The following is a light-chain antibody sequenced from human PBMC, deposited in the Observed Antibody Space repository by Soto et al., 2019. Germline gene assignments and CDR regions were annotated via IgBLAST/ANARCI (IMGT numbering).Light chain of an antibody. Sequence: LTQPHSVSESPGKTVTISCTRSSGSIASNYVQWYQQRPGSAPTTVIYEDNQRPSGVPDRFSGSIDSSSNSASLTISGLKTEDEADYYCQSYDSSNYWVFGGGTKLTVL. CDR1: SGSIASNY. CDR2: EDN. V-gene: IGLV6-57*03. J-gene: IGLJ3*02. CDR3: QSYDSSNYWV.